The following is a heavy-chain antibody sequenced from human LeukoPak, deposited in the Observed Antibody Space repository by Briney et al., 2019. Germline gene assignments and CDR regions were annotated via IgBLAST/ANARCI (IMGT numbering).Heavy chain of an antibody. V-gene: IGHV3-23*01. CDR3: AKDLGRVRGVPYFDY. D-gene: IGHD3-10*01. Sequence: GGSLRLSCAASGFTFSSYAMSWVRQAPGKGLECVLAISGSGGSTYYADSVKGRFTISRDNSKNTLYLQMNSLRAEDTAVYYCAKDLGRVRGVPYFDYWGQGTLVTVSS. J-gene: IGHJ4*02. CDR1: GFTFSSYA. CDR2: ISGSGGST.